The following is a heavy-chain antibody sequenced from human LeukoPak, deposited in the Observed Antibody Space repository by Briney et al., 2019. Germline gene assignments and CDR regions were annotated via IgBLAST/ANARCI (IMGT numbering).Heavy chain of an antibody. CDR3: ARAFSTYDKTKPCDY. D-gene: IGHD3-22*01. J-gene: IGHJ4*02. Sequence: SETLSLTCTVSGGSISSYYWSWIRQPPGKGLEWIGYIYYSGSTNYNPSLKSRVTISVDTSKNQFSLKLSSVTAADTAVYYCARAFSTYDKTKPCDYWGQGTLVTVSS. V-gene: IGHV4-59*01. CDR1: GGSISSYY. CDR2: IYYSGST.